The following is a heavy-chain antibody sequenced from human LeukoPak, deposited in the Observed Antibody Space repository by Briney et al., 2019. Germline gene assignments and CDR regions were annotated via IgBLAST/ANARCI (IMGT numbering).Heavy chain of an antibody. CDR2: VDHTGST. J-gene: IGHJ6*03. Sequence: PSETLSLTCTVSGGSISSYYWTWIRQPPGKGLEWIGYVDHTGSTDFNPSLNGRVSISRDTTKNLFSLRLRSVTAADTAVYFCARGRVSSSTWYSTYYYYFYMDVWGKGTTVTVSS. D-gene: IGHD1-1*01. CDR3: ARGRVSSSTWYSTYYYYFYMDV. CDR1: GGSISSYY. V-gene: IGHV4-59*01.